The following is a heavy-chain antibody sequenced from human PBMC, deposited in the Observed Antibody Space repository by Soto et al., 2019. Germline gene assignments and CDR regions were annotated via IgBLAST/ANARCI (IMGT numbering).Heavy chain of an antibody. J-gene: IGHJ6*02. V-gene: IGHV4-4*07. Sequence: ASETLSLTCTVSGGSISSYYWSWIRQPAGKGLEWIGRIYTSGSTNYNPSLKSRVTISVDTSKNQFPLKLSSVTAADTAVYYCARHVYYYDSSGYYYPYYYYGMDVWGQGTTVTVSS. CDR2: IYTSGST. D-gene: IGHD3-22*01. CDR1: GGSISSYY. CDR3: ARHVYYYDSSGYYYPYYYYGMDV.